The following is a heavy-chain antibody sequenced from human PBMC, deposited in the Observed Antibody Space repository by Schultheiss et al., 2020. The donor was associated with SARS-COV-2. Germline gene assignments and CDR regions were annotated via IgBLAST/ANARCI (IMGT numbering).Heavy chain of an antibody. V-gene: IGHV1-2*02. Sequence: ASVKVSCKASGYTFTGYYMHWVRQAPGQGLEWMGWINPNSGGTNYAQKLQGRVTMTRDTSISTAYMELSRLRSDDTAVYYCAMDLFWSGYYTFDYWGQGTLVTVSS. CDR2: INPNSGGT. CDR1: GYTFTGYY. CDR3: AMDLFWSGYYTFDY. J-gene: IGHJ4*02. D-gene: IGHD3-3*01.